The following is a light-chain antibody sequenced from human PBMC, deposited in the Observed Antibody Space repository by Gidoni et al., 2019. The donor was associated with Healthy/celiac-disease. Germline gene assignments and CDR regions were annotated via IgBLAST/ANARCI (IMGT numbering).Light chain of an antibody. CDR2: AAS. CDR3: QQSYSTPYT. Sequence: DLHMTPSPSSLSASVGDRVTITCRASQSISSYLNWYQQKPGKAPKILIYAASSLQSGVPSRFSGSGSGTDVTLTISSLQPEDFATYYCQQSYSTPYTFGQGTKLEIK. CDR1: QSISSY. V-gene: IGKV1-39*01. J-gene: IGKJ2*01.